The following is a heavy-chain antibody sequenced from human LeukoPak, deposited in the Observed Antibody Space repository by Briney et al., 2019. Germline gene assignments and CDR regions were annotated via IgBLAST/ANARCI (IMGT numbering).Heavy chain of an antibody. D-gene: IGHD3-22*01. CDR3: ARDDSSGYYYGPPTHPDAFDI. Sequence: SVKVSCKASRYTFTSYGISWVRQAPGQGLEWMGRIIPILSIANYAQKFQGRVTITADKSTSTAYMELSSLRSEDTAVYYCARDDSSGYYYGPPTHPDAFDIWGQGTMVTVSS. CDR2: IIPILSIA. V-gene: IGHV1-69*04. CDR1: RYTFTSYG. J-gene: IGHJ3*02.